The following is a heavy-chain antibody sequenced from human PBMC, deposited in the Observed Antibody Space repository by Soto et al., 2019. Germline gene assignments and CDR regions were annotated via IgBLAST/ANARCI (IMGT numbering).Heavy chain of an antibody. D-gene: IGHD4-17*01. J-gene: IGHJ6*02. CDR1: GYTFSSYD. V-gene: IGHV1-8*01. Sequence: QVQLVQSGAEVKKPGASVKVSCKASGYTFSSYDINWVRQATGQGLEWMGWMNPKSGHTGSAQKFQGRVTMTKDTSISTAYMELGSLRSEATAIYYCARTDGDLDVGGQVTTVTVSS. CDR2: MNPKSGHT. CDR3: ARTDGDLDV.